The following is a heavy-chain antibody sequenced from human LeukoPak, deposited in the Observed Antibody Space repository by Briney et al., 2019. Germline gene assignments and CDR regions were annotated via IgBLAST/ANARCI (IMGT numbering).Heavy chain of an antibody. D-gene: IGHD3-3*01. J-gene: IGHJ4*02. V-gene: IGHV4-61*02. Sequence: SETLSLTCTVSGGSISSGSYYWSWIRQPAGKGLEWIGRIYTSGSTNYNPSLKSRVTISVDTSKNQFSLKLSSVTAADTAVYYCAREKVWSDYWRQGTLVTVSS. CDR3: AREKVWSDY. CDR1: GGSISSGSYY. CDR2: IYTSGST.